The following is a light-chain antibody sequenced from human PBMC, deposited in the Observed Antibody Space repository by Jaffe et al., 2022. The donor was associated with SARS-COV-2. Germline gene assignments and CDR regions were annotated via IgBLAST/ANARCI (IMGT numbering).Light chain of an antibody. CDR2: GVS. CDR1: QSINNIY. J-gene: IGKJ5*01. Sequence: EIVLTQSPGTLSLSPGERATLSCRASQSINNIYFAWYQQKPGQAPRLLIYGVSTRATGVPDRFSGSGSGTDFTLTISRLEPEDFAMYYCEQYGSSPRTFGQGTRLEIK. CDR3: EQYGSSPRT. V-gene: IGKV3-20*01.